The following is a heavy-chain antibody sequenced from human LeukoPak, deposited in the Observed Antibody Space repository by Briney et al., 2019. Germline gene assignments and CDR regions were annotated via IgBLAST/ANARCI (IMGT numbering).Heavy chain of an antibody. V-gene: IGHV3-11*01. CDR3: AEDQHYYDSGSYTRYFDL. CDR2: ITSSSRTT. CDR1: GFTFSDYY. D-gene: IGHD3-10*01. Sequence: GGSLRLSCEGSGFTFSDYYMSWIRQAPGKGLEWVSYITSSSRTTSYAESVRGRFTISRDNAKNSLYLQMSSLRAEDTAVYYCAEDQHYYDSGSYTRYFDLWGQGTLVTVSS. J-gene: IGHJ4*02.